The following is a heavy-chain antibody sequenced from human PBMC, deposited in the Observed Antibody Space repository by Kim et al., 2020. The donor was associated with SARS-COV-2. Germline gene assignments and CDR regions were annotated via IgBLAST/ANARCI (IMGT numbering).Heavy chain of an antibody. J-gene: IGHJ3*02. CDR2: ISSSSSTI. V-gene: IGHV3-48*04. CDR1: GFTFSSYS. Sequence: GGSLRLSCAASGFTFSSYSMNWVRQAPGKGLEWVSYISSSSSTIYYADSVTGRFTISRDNAKNSLYLQMNSLRAEDTAVYYCARGGMATINGVEHAFDIWGQGTMVTVSS. D-gene: IGHD5-12*01. CDR3: ARGGMATINGVEHAFDI.